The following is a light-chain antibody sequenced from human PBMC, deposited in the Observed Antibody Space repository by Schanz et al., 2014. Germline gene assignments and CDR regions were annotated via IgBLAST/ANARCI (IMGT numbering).Light chain of an antibody. CDR3: QTWGTGIRV. J-gene: IGLJ3*02. V-gene: IGLV4-69*01. Sequence: QPVLTQSPSASASLGASVKLTCTLSSGHSSYAIAWHQQQPEKGPRYLMKLNSDGRHSKGDGIPDRFSGSSSGPERYLTISSLQSEDEADYYCQTWGTGIRVFGGGTKLTVL. CDR1: SGHSSYA. CDR2: LNSDGRH.